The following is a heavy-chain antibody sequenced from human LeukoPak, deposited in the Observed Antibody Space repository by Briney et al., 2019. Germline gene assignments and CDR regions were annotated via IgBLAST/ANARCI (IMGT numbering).Heavy chain of an antibody. Sequence: SETLSLTCTVSGGSISSSSYYWGWIRQPPGKGLEWIGSIYYSGSTYYNPSLKSRVTISVDTSKNQFSPKLSSVTAADTAVYYCARHGIAVASFDPWGQGTLVTVSS. CDR2: IYYSGST. CDR1: GGSISSSSYY. D-gene: IGHD6-19*01. V-gene: IGHV4-39*01. J-gene: IGHJ5*02. CDR3: ARHGIAVASFDP.